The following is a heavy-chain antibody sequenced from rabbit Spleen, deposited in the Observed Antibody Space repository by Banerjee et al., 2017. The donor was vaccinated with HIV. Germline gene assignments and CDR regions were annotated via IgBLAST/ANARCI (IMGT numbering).Heavy chain of an antibody. CDR1: GVSLNDKDV. CDR3: ARDLVAVIGWNFYL. V-gene: IGHV1S40*01. D-gene: IGHD1-1*01. J-gene: IGHJ4*01. Sequence: SLEESGGDLVKPGASLTLTCKASGVSLNDKDVMCWVRQAPGKGLEWIACINIVTGKSVYASWAKGRFTMSRTSSTTVTLQMTSLTAADTATYFCARDLVAVIGWNFYLWGPGTLVTVS. CDR2: INIVTGKS.